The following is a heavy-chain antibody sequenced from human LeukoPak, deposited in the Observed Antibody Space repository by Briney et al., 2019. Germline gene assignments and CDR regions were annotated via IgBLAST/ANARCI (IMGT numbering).Heavy chain of an antibody. CDR2: ISHDGREP. Sequence: PGRSLRLSCAASGFTFSGNTMHWGCQGPRQGLGWVAAISHDGREPLYADAVRSRFTISTDNSKRTLFLQMKSLRPEHTATYYRGKDIAVSVNAPPDDFQHGGEGTLVTVSS. CDR1: GFTFSGNT. CDR3: GKDIAVSVNAPPDDFQH. J-gene: IGHJ1*01. V-gene: IGHV3-30*18. D-gene: IGHD6-19*01.